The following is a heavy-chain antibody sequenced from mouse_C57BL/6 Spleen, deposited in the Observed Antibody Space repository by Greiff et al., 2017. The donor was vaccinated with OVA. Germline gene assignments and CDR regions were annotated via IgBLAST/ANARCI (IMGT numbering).Heavy chain of an antibody. CDR2: ISSGSSTI. D-gene: IGHD1-1*01. CDR3: ARGYGSSYWYFDV. Sequence: EVKVVESGGGLVKPGGSLKLSCAASGFTFSDYGMHWVRQAPEKGLEWVAYISSGSSTIYYADKVKGRFTISRDNAKNTLFLQMTSLRSEDTAMDYCARGYGSSYWYFDVWGTGTTVTVSS. CDR1: GFTFSDYG. J-gene: IGHJ1*03. V-gene: IGHV5-17*01.